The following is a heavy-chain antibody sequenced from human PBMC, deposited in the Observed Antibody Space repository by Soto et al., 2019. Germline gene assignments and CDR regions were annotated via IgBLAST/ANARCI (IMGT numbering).Heavy chain of an antibody. V-gene: IGHV4-34*01. Sequence: QVQLQQWGAGLLKPSETLSLTCAVYGGSFSGYYWSWIRQPPGKGLEWIGEINHSGSTNYNPSLKSRVTISVYTSKNQFSLKLSSVTAADTAVHYCARASGAFDIWGQGTMVTVSS. D-gene: IGHD3-10*01. CDR3: ARASGAFDI. CDR1: GGSFSGYY. J-gene: IGHJ3*02. CDR2: INHSGST.